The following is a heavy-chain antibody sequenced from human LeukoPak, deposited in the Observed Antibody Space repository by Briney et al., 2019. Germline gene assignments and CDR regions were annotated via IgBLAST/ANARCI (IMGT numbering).Heavy chain of an antibody. V-gene: IGHV3-23*01. J-gene: IGHJ4*02. CDR1: GFTFRSYA. CDR2: ISDSGENT. CDR3: AKGASRSSYSVIDC. Sequence: GGSLRLSCAVSGFTFRSYAMSWGRRAPGKGREWVSVISDSGENTNYADSVKGRFTISRDNSKNTLFLQMSSLRAEDTAVYFCAKGASRSSYSVIDCWGQGTLVTVSS. D-gene: IGHD2-15*01.